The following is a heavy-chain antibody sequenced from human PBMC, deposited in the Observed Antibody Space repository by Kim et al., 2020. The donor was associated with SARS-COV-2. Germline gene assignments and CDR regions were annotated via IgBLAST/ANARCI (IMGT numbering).Heavy chain of an antibody. CDR1: GGSFSGYH. CDR3: ARGRSGVVPGPILGIGPHYDYYVMDV. CDR2: INHSGST. Sequence: SETLSLTCAVYGGSFSGYHLSWILQPPGKGLDWIGEINHSGSTNYNPSLKSRVTISVDTSKNQFSLKLRSVTAADTAVYYCARGRSGVVPGPILGIGPHYDYYVMDVWGQGTTVTVSS. D-gene: IGHD2-2*02. V-gene: IGHV4-34*01. J-gene: IGHJ6*02.